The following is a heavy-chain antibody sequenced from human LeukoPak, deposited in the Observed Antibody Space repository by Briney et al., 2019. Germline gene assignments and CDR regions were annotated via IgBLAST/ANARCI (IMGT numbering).Heavy chain of an antibody. CDR3: AGSGRLGASDI. CDR1: GFTFKSYW. J-gene: IGHJ3*02. V-gene: IGHV3-7*01. Sequence: PGGSLRLSCAASGFTFKSYWMSWVRQAPGKGLEGVANIKQDGSEKYYVDSVKGRFTISRDNTENSLSLQMNSLRGEDTALYFCAGSGRLGASDIWGQGTMVTVSS. CDR2: IKQDGSEK. D-gene: IGHD3-10*01.